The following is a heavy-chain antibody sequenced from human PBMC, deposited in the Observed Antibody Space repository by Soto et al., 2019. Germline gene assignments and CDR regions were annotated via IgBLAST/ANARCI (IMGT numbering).Heavy chain of an antibody. Sequence: GGSLRLSCAASGFTFSSYAMSWVRQAPGKGLEWVSAISGSGGSTYYADSVKGRFTISRDNSKNTLYLQMNSLRAEDTAVYYCAKDSNAWKLLSLGGYYFDYWGQGTLVTVSS. CDR1: GFTFSSYA. CDR2: ISGSGGST. J-gene: IGHJ4*02. D-gene: IGHD1-26*01. V-gene: IGHV3-23*01. CDR3: AKDSNAWKLLSLGGYYFDY.